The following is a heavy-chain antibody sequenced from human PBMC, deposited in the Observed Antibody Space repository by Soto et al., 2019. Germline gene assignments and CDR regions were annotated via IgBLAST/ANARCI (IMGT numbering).Heavy chain of an antibody. CDR2: LYYSGTT. J-gene: IGHJ5*02. D-gene: IGHD2-2*01. CDR1: GGFNGISSYY. Sequence: ESLYLTCRVSGGFNGISSYYFAWDGQPPRKGLEWLESLYYSGTTYYILSLKSRVTISADKSQNQFSLRLSSGTAADTAVYYCGAYCSRTYRYDWFDPWGQGTLVT. CDR3: GAYCSRTYRYDWFDP. V-gene: IGHV4-39*01.